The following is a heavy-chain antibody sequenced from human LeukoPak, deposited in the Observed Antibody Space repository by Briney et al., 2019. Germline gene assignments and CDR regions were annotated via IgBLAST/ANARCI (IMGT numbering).Heavy chain of an antibody. V-gene: IGHV3-48*03. D-gene: IGHD4-11*01. J-gene: IGHJ4*02. CDR3: ARDPTTLTTFALGYFDY. Sequence: GGSLRLSCAASGFTFSSYEMNWVRQAPGKGLEWVSYISSSGNTIYYANSVKGRFITSRDNAKSSLYLQMNSLRAEDTAIYYCARDPTTLTTFALGYFDYWGQGTLVTVSS. CDR2: ISSSGNTI. CDR1: GFTFSSYE.